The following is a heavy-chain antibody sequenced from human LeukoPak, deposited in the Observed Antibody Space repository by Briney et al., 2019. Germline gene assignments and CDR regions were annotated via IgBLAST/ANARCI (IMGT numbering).Heavy chain of an antibody. D-gene: IGHD3-22*01. V-gene: IGHV1-2*02. CDR2: INPNSGDR. CDR3: ARTDYYDSSGGLPGYFDY. CDR1: AYTFTGYY. Sequence: ASVKVSCKASAYTFTGYYMHWVRQAPGQGLEWMGWINPNSGDRNYAQKFQGRVTMTRDTSISTAYMELSRLRSDDTAVYYCARTDYYDSSGGLPGYFDYWGQGTLVTVSS. J-gene: IGHJ4*02.